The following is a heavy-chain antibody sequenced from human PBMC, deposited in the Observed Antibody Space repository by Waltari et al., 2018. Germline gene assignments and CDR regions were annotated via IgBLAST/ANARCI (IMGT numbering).Heavy chain of an antibody. CDR1: GGTFSSYA. J-gene: IGHJ6*03. Sequence: QVQLVQSGAEVKKPGSSVKVSCKASGGTFSSYAISWVRQAPGQGLEWMGGIIPIFGTANYAQKFQGRVTITADESTSTAYMELSSLRSEDTAVYYCARGGRYFDLDYYYYYMDVWGKGTTVTISS. CDR3: ARGGRYFDLDYYYYYMDV. V-gene: IGHV1-69*12. CDR2: IIPIFGTA. D-gene: IGHD3-9*01.